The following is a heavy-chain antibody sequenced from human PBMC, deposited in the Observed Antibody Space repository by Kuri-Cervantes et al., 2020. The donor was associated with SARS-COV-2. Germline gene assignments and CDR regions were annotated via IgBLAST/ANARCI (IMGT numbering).Heavy chain of an antibody. D-gene: IGHD3-10*01. J-gene: IGHJ6*02. CDR3: ARGLVRAIIQWYSYHMDV. V-gene: IGHV1-2*04. CDR1: GYTFTDYY. CDR2: INPNSGGT. Sequence: ASVKVSCKASGYTFTDYYMHWVRQAPGQGLEWMGWINPNSGGTNYAQNFQGWVTMTRDTSISTAYMELSRLRSDDTAVYYCARGLVRAIIQWYSYHMDVWGQGTPVTVSS.